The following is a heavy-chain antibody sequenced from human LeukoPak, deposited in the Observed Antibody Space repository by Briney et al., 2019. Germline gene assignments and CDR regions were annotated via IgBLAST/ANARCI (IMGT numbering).Heavy chain of an antibody. Sequence: GGSLRLSCAASGFTFSSYAMAWVRQAPGKGLEWVSAISGSRNNTYYADSVKGRFTISRDNSKNTLYLQMNSLRAEDTAVYYCAKIVVCSGGSCYGANWFDPWGQGTLVTVSS. V-gene: IGHV3-23*01. CDR1: GFTFSSYA. CDR3: AKIVVCSGGSCYGANWFDP. D-gene: IGHD2-15*01. CDR2: ISGSRNNT. J-gene: IGHJ5*02.